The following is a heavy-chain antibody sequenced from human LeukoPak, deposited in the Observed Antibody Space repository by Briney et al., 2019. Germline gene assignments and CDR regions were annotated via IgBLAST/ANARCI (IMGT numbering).Heavy chain of an antibody. CDR3: ARGGTIAGEIINPDYYYYHMDV. CDR2: ISSAGTYI. V-gene: IGHV3-21*06. CDR1: GFTFSTHS. J-gene: IGHJ6*03. D-gene: IGHD6-13*01. Sequence: PGGSLRLSCTASGFTFSTHSGNWVRQAPGKGLEWVSSISSAGTYIYYADSLKGRFTVSRDNAGNSLYLQMHSLTAEDTAIYYCARGGTIAGEIINPDYYYYHMDVWGKGTTVTVSS.